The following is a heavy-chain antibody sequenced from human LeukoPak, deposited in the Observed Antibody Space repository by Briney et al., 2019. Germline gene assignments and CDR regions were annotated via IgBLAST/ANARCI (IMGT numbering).Heavy chain of an antibody. D-gene: IGHD4-23*01. J-gene: IGHJ1*01. CDR3: ARDQVRAVVKGNFQH. CDR2: ISYDGSNK. V-gene: IGHV3-30-3*01. CDR1: GFTFSSYA. Sequence: GGSLRLSCAASGFTFSSYAMHWVRQAPGKGLEWVAVISYDGSNKYYADSVKGRFTISRDNSKNTLYLQMNSLRAEDTAVYYCARDQVRAVVKGNFQHWGQGTLVTVSS.